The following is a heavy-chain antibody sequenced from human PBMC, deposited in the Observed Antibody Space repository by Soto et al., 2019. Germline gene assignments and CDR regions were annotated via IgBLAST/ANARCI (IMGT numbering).Heavy chain of an antibody. J-gene: IGHJ6*03. CDR2: ISSSSSTI. Sequence: PGGSLRLSCAASGFTFSSYSMNWVRQAPGKGLEWVSYISSSSSTIYYADSVKGRFTISRDNAKNSLYLQMNSLRAEDTAVYYCARWTVTHGYSGYDTYYYMDVWGKGTTVTVSS. CDR3: ARWTVTHGYSGYDTYYYMDV. CDR1: GFTFSSYS. D-gene: IGHD5-12*01. V-gene: IGHV3-48*01.